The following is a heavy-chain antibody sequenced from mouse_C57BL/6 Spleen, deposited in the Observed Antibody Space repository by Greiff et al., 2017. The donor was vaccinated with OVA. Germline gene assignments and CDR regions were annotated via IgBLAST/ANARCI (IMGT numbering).Heavy chain of an antibody. J-gene: IGHJ2*01. D-gene: IGHD1-1*01. CDR2: ISGGGGNT. V-gene: IGHV5-9*01. CDR3: ARHEAYYYGFDY. Sequence: EVKLMESGGGLVKPGGSLKLSCAASGFTFSSYTMSWVRQTPEKRLEWVATISGGGGNTYYPDSVKGRFTISRDNAKNTLYLQMSSLRSEDTALYYCARHEAYYYGFDYWGQGTTLTVSS. CDR1: GFTFSSYT.